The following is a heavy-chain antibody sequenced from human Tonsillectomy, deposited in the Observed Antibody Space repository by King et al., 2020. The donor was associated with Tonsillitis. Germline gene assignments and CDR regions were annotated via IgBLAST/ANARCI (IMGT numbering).Heavy chain of an antibody. J-gene: IGHJ6*03. CDR2: ITTYNGNT. CDR3: ARDLYYYYGSGSSDYYYMDV. CDR1: GYSSTNYG. V-gene: IGHV1-18*01. D-gene: IGHD3-10*01. Sequence: QLVQSGAEVKKPGASVKVSCKASGYSSTNYGISWVRQAPGQGLEWMGWITTYNGNTNYAQKLQGRVIMTTDTSTSTAYMELRSLRSDDTAVYYCARDLYYYYGSGSSDYYYMDVWGKGTTVTVSS.